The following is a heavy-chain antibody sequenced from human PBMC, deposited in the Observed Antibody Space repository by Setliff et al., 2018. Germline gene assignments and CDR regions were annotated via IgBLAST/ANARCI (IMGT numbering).Heavy chain of an antibody. CDR3: GSGLHPDYPDY. CDR2: ISRVVSVT. D-gene: IGHD4-17*01. Sequence: GSLRLSCVGSGFDFSDYFMSWIRQAPGKGLEWVSFISRVVSVTYYGDSVKGRFTIPRDNAKRSVYLHMNSLGVDDTAIYFCGSGLHPDYPDYWGRGTLVTVSS. CDR1: GFDFSDYF. J-gene: IGHJ4*01. V-gene: IGHV3-11*04.